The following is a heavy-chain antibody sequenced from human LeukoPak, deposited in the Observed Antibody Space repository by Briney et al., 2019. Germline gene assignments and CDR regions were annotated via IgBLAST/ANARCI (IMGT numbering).Heavy chain of an antibody. Sequence: SETLPLTCTVSGGSISSYYWSWIRQPPGKGLEWIGYIYYSGSTNYNPSLKSRVTMSVDTSKNQFSLKLSSVTAADTAVYYCAREYCSGGSCYSGLRYNWFDPWGQGTLVTVSS. CDR3: AREYCSGGSCYSGLRYNWFDP. J-gene: IGHJ5*02. V-gene: IGHV4-59*12. D-gene: IGHD2-15*01. CDR2: IYYSGST. CDR1: GGSISSYY.